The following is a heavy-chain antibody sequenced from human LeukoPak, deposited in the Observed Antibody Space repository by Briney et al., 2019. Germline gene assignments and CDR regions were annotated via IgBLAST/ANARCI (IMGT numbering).Heavy chain of an antibody. J-gene: IGHJ3*02. CDR3: GRDRYDNGAFDI. V-gene: IGHV4-34*01. CDR2: INHSGST. CDR1: GGSFSGYY. D-gene: IGHD3-22*01. Sequence: SETLSLTCAVYGGSFSGYYWSWIRQPPGKGLEWIGEINHSGSTNYNPSLKSRATISVDTSKNQFSLKLSSVTAADTAVYYCGRDRYDNGAFDIWGQGTMVTVSS.